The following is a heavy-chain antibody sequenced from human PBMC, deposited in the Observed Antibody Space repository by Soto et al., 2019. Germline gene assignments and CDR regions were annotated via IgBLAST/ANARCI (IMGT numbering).Heavy chain of an antibody. J-gene: IGHJ4*02. D-gene: IGHD1-1*01. CDR3: AREPATAKPEGVDF. CDR1: GYTFSDYY. Sequence: ASVKVSCKASGYTFSDYYIHWVRQAPGQGLEWMGWINPNSGGTKYAPKFQGGVTMTRDTSITTAYMGLSRLRSGDTVVYYCAREPATAKPEGVDFWGQGTLVTVSS. CDR2: INPNSGGT. V-gene: IGHV1-2*02.